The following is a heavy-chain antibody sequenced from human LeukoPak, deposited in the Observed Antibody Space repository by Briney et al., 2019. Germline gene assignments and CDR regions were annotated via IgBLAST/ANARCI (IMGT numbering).Heavy chain of an antibody. CDR2: ISDDSTYT. CDR1: GFTFSDRY. J-gene: IGHJ4*02. CDR3: ARDMSALGY. D-gene: IGHD2-15*01. Sequence: PGGSQRLSCVASGFTFSDRYMTWIRQAPGKGLEWVARISDDSTYTNYADSVKGRFSISRDNAKKSLYLQMDSLRAEDTAVYYCARDMSALGYWGPGTLVTVSS. V-gene: IGHV3-11*06.